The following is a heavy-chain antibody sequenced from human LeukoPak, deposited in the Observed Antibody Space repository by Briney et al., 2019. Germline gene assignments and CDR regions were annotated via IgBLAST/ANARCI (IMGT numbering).Heavy chain of an antibody. CDR1: GFIFSSYS. V-gene: IGHV3-23*01. J-gene: IGHJ6*04. CDR3: AKDVLERWGPPAAAIDGYDMDV. Sequence: GGSLSLSCAASGFIFSSYSLRWVLQPPGKGRQGVSGMSGDGGSTYYADSVKGRFTISGDHSKNKVFLQMNSLRAEDTAGYYCAKDVLERWGPPAAAIDGYDMDVGGKGTTLSVSS. CDR2: MSGDGGST. D-gene: IGHD6-25*01.